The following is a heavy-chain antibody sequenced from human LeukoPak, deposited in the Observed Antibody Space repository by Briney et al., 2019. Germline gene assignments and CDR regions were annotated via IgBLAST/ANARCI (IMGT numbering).Heavy chain of an antibody. CDR2: IYYSGST. Sequence: GSLRLSCAASGFTFSSYSMNWVRQAPGKGLEWIWNIYYSGSTYYYPSLKSGVTISVDTSKNEFSLKLRSVTAADTAVYYCARHVSTSGPWFDPWGQGTLVTVSS. D-gene: IGHD6-19*01. CDR1: GFTFSSYSMN. CDR3: ARHVSTSGPWFDP. J-gene: IGHJ5*02. V-gene: IGHV4-39*01.